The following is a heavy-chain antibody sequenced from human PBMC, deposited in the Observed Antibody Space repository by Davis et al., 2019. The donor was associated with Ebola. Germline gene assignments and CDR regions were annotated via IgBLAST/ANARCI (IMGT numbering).Heavy chain of an antibody. Sequence: ASVKVSCKASGYTFTANYMHWVRQAPGQGLEWMGWISPNSGGTIYAQKFQGRVTMTRDMSIRTVYMEMSRLRSYDSALYYCARQMYGGYAFDIWGQGTMVTVSS. CDR3: ARQMYGGYAFDI. D-gene: IGHD3-10*02. V-gene: IGHV1-2*02. J-gene: IGHJ3*02. CDR1: GYTFTANY. CDR2: ISPNSGGT.